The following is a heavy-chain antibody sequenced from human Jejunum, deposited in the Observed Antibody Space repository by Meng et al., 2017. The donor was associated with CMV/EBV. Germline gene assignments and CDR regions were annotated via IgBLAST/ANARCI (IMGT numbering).Heavy chain of an antibody. J-gene: IGHJ4*02. Sequence: QVSLQEPGQGLVKPSQTLSLTCSVSGGSIGSGDYYWSWIRQPPGKGLEWIGYIHDTGSTSHNPSLKSRVDISLGTSKNQFSLTLNSVTAEDTAVYFCARGSIFVSFDSWGQGTLVTVSS. V-gene: IGHV4-30-4*08. CDR3: ARGSIFVSFDS. D-gene: IGHD3-3*01. CDR2: IHDTGST. CDR1: GGSIGSGDYY.